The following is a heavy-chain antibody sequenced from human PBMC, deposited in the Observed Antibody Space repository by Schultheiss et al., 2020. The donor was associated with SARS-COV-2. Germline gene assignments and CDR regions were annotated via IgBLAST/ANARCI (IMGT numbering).Heavy chain of an antibody. Sequence: GESLKISFAASGFTFSSYSMNWVRQAPGKGLEWVSSISSSSSYIYYADSVKGRFTISRDNAKNSLYLQMNSLRAEDTAVYYCARVYYYGSGSYAYYGMDVWGQGTTVTVAS. CDR1: GFTFSSYS. CDR2: ISSSSSYI. CDR3: ARVYYYGSGSYAYYGMDV. V-gene: IGHV3-21*01. J-gene: IGHJ6*02. D-gene: IGHD3-10*01.